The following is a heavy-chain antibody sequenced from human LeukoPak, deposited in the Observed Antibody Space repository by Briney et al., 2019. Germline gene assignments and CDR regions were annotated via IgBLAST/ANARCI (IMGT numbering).Heavy chain of an antibody. CDR3: ARSSYYYGSAPPWDFDY. CDR1: GFTFSSYS. V-gene: IGHV3-48*01. J-gene: IGHJ4*02. D-gene: IGHD3-10*01. Sequence: GGSLRLSCAASGFTFSSYSMNWVRQAPGKGLEWVSYISSSSSTIYYADSVKGRFTISRDNAKNSLYLQMNSLRAEDTAVYYCARSSYYYGSAPPWDFDYWGQGTLVTVSS. CDR2: ISSSSSTI.